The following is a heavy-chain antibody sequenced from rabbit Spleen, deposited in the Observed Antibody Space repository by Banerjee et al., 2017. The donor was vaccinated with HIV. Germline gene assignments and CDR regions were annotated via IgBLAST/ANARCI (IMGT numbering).Heavy chain of an antibody. Sequence: QEQLEESGGGLVKPEGSLTLTCKASGFSFSDRDVMCWVRQAPGKGLEWIACIDTGSSGFTYFASWAKGRFTISKTSSTTVTLQMTSLTAADTATYFCARDTGTSFSSYGMDLWGQGTLVTVS. J-gene: IGHJ6*01. D-gene: IGHD8-1*01. V-gene: IGHV1S45*01. CDR2: IDTGSSGFT. CDR1: GFSFSDRDV. CDR3: ARDTGTSFSSYGMDL.